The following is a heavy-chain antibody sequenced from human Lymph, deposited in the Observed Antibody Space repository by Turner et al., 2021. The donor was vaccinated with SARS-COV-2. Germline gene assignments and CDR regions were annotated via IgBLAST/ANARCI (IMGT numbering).Heavy chain of an antibody. CDR2: INPNSGGT. CDR3: ARDVERYNDFWSGYSGGYGLDV. Sequence: QVQLVQSGAEVKKPGASVKVSCKASGYTFTGYYMNWVRQAPGQGLEWIGWINPNSGGTNYAQKFQGRVTMTRDTSISTAYMELSRLRSDDTAVYYCARDVERYNDFWSGYSGGYGLDVWGQGTTVTVSS. V-gene: IGHV1-2*02. D-gene: IGHD3-3*01. CDR1: GYTFTGYY. J-gene: IGHJ6*02.